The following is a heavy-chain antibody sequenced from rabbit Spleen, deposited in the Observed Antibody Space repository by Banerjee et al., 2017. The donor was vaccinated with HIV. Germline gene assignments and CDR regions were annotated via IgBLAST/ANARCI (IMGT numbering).Heavy chain of an antibody. J-gene: IGHJ6*01. CDR3: ARDTSSSFSSYGMDL. Sequence: QSLEESGGGLVKPEGSLTLTCKASGVSFNDDYVMCWVRQSPGKGLKWIACIAGSSSGFTYSATWAKGRFTCSKTSSTTVTLQMTRLTAADTATYFCARDTSSSFSSYGMDLWGQGTLVTVS. CDR2: IAGSSSGFT. D-gene: IGHD1-1*01. CDR1: GVSFNDDYV. V-gene: IGHV1S40*01.